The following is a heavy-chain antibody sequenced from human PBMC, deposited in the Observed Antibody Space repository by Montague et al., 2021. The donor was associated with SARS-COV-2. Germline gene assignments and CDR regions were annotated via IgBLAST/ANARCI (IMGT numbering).Heavy chain of an antibody. CDR3: ARDSFGDSDDYEGWFDP. Sequence: SLRLFCAGSGFTFRNYAMHWVRQAPGKGLEWLAVISDDGSKKNYADSEKGRFTISRDNSKNTLSLQMISLRLEDTALYYCARDSFGDSDDYEGWFDPWGQGTLVTVSS. D-gene: IGHD4-17*01. J-gene: IGHJ5*02. CDR1: GFTFRNYA. V-gene: IGHV3-30-3*01. CDR2: ISDDGSKK.